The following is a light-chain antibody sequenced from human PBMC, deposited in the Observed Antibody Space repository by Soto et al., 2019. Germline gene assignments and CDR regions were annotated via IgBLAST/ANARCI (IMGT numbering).Light chain of an antibody. CDR3: QQYRTLAS. CDR1: QSVRDW. J-gene: IGKJ1*01. CDR2: KAS. Sequence: EIQMTQSPSTLSASVGDRVTITCRASQSVRDWLAWYQQKPGDIPKLLISKASTLETGVPSRFSGGGSETDFTFTISSLQPDDFATYYCQQYRTLASFGQGTKVDIK. V-gene: IGKV1-5*03.